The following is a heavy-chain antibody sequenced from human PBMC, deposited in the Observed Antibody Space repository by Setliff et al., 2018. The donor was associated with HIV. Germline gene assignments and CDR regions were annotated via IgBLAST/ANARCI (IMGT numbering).Heavy chain of an antibody. V-gene: IGHV1-2*02. D-gene: IGHD3-10*01. CDR3: AREGSPIYYFDY. Sequence: GASVKVSCKASGDNFNNVALNWVRQAPGQGLEWMGGILPIFGSTDYAQKFQGRVTMTRDTSISTAYMEVSSLRSDDTAVYYCAREGSPIYYFDYWSQGTLVTVSS. CDR2: ILPIFGST. CDR1: GDNFNNVA. J-gene: IGHJ4*02.